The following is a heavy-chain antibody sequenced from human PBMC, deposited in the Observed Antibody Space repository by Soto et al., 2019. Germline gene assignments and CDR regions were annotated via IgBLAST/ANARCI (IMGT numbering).Heavy chain of an antibody. CDR3: VRTSLVVAAASREDY. Sequence: EVQLVESGGGLVQPGGSLRLSCVASGFTFSSYWMHWVRQAPGKGLVWVSRINSDGSSTSYADSVKGRFTISRDNAKNTLHLQMNSLRAEDTAVYYCVRTSLVVAAASREDYWGQGTLVTVSS. CDR1: GFTFSSYW. CDR2: INSDGSST. V-gene: IGHV3-74*01. J-gene: IGHJ4*02. D-gene: IGHD2-15*01.